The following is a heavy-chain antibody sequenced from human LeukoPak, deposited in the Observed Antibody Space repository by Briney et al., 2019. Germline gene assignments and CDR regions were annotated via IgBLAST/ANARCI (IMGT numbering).Heavy chain of an antibody. CDR3: ARHRRDGYSYDY. D-gene: IGHD5-24*01. J-gene: IGHJ4*02. CDR1: GGSITSNSYY. CDR2: IYYSGST. Sequence: SETLSLTCTVSGGSITSNSYYWGWIRQPPGKGLGWIGSIYYSGSTYYNPSLKSRLTISVDTSKNQFSLNLSSVTAADTAVYYCARHRRDGYSYDYWGQGTLVTVSS. V-gene: IGHV4-39*01.